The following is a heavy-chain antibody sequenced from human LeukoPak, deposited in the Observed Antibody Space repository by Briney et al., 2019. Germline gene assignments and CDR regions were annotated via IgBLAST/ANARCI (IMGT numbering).Heavy chain of an antibody. J-gene: IGHJ4*02. D-gene: IGHD1-26*01. Sequence: GGSLRLSCAASGFTFSNYGMHWVRQAPGKGLEWVSAISGSGGSTYYADSVKGRFTISRDNSKNTLYLQMNSLRAEDTAVYYCAKDRRNSGSFDYWGQGTLVTVSS. V-gene: IGHV3-23*01. CDR1: GFTFSNYG. CDR2: ISGSGGST. CDR3: AKDRRNSGSFDY.